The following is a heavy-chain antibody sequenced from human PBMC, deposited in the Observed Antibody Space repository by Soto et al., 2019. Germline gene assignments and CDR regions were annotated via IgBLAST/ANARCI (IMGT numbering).Heavy chain of an antibody. D-gene: IGHD3-22*01. J-gene: IGHJ4*02. CDR1: GFTFSGSA. CDR3: IRRENSSGYSFDY. V-gene: IGHV3-73*01. CDR2: IRSKANSYAT. Sequence: PGGSLRLSCAASGFTFSGSAMHWVRQASGKGLEWVGRIRSKANSYATAYAASVKGRFTISRDDSKNTAYLQMNSLKTEDTAVYYCIRRENSSGYSFDYWGQGTLVTVSS.